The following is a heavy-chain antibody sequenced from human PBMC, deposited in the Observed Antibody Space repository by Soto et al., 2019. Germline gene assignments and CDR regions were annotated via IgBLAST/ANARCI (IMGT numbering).Heavy chain of an antibody. V-gene: IGHV5-51*01. Sequence: GEYLKFSCTGAGYSFTSFWIGWMRLLPGKGLESLGIIYPGDSDTRYSPSFQGQATISADKSISTAYLQWSSLKASDTAMYYCARPLSSGWYSGGGGFDPWGQGTLVTVSS. CDR2: IYPGDSDT. CDR1: GYSFTSFW. CDR3: ARPLSSGWYSGGGGFDP. J-gene: IGHJ5*02. D-gene: IGHD6-19*01.